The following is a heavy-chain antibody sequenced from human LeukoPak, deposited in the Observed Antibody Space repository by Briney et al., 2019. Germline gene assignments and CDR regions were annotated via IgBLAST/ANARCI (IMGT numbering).Heavy chain of an antibody. Sequence: PSGTLSLTCAVYGGSFSGYYWSWLRQPPGKGLEWVGEINHSGSTNYNPSLKSRVTISVDTSKNQFSLKLSSVTAADTAVYYCASTVTTARRRFGSFDYWGQGTLVTVSS. J-gene: IGHJ4*02. CDR1: GGSFSGYY. CDR3: ASTVTTARRRFGSFDY. D-gene: IGHD4-17*01. V-gene: IGHV4-34*01. CDR2: INHSGST.